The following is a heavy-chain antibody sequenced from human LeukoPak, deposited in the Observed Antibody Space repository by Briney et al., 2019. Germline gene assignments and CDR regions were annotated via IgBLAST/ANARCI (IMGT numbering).Heavy chain of an antibody. J-gene: IGHJ4*02. D-gene: IGHD1-1*01. V-gene: IGHV3-23*01. CDR1: GFTFSSYA. CDR3: ANRYNWNDRSDY. Sequence: PGGSLRLSCAASGFTFSSYAMSWVRQAPGKGLEWVSAISGSGGSTYYADSVKGRFTISRDNSKDTLYLQMNSLRAEDTAVYYCANRYNWNDRSDYWGQGTLVTVSS. CDR2: ISGSGGST.